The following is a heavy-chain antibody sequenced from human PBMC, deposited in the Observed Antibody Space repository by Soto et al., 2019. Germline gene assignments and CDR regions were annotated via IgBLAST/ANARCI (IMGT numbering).Heavy chain of an antibody. J-gene: IGHJ4*02. D-gene: IGHD2-2*01. V-gene: IGHV3-23*01. CDR2: ISGSGGST. CDR3: AKATFIVVVPAAMHD. Sequence: EVQLLESGGGLVQPGGSLRLSCAASGFTFSSYAMSWVRQAPGKGLEWVSAISGSGGSTYYADSVKGRFTISRDNSKNTLYLQMNSLRAEDTSVYYCAKATFIVVVPAAMHDWGQGTLVTVSS. CDR1: GFTFSSYA.